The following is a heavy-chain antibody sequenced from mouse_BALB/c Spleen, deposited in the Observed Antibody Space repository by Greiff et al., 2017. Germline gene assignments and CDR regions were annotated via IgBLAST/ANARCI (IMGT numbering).Heavy chain of an antibody. J-gene: IGHJ1*01. CDR2: IWAGGST. CDR1: GFSFTSYG. CDR3: ARDNWDYDYVGYFDV. D-gene: IGHD4-1*01. Sequence: VQRVESGPGLVAPSQSLSITCTVSGFSFTSYGVHWVRQPPGKGLEWLGVIWAGGSTNYNSALMSRLSISKDNSKSQVFLKMNSLQTDDTAMYYCARDNWDYDYVGYFDVWGAGTTVTVSS. V-gene: IGHV2-9*02.